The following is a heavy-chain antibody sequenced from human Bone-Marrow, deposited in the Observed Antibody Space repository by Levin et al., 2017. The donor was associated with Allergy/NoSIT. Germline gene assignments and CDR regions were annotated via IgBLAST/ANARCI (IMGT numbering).Heavy chain of an antibody. J-gene: IGHJ2*01. CDR2: ITSSSSYI. Sequence: GGSLRLSCAASGFTFNTYSMNWVRQAPGKGLEWVSSITSSSSYIYYADSVKGRFTISRDNAKNSLYLQMSSLRAEDTAVYYCARDEAGYTNWYFDLWGRGTLVTVSS. V-gene: IGHV3-21*01. D-gene: IGHD5-24*01. CDR3: ARDEAGYTNWYFDL. CDR1: GFTFNTYS.